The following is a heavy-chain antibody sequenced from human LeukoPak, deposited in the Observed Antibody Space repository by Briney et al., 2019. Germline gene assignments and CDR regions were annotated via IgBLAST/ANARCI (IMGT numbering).Heavy chain of an antibody. CDR3: ARETPVYSSSTLDY. D-gene: IGHD6-6*01. V-gene: IGHV3-30*04. CDR2: ISYDGSNK. J-gene: IGHJ4*02. Sequence: PGRSLRLSCAASGFAFSTYPVHWVRQAPGKGLEWVAVISYDGSNKYYADSVKGRFTISRDNSKNTLYLQMNSLRAEDTAVYYCARETPVYSSSTLDYWGQGTLVTVSS. CDR1: GFAFSTYP.